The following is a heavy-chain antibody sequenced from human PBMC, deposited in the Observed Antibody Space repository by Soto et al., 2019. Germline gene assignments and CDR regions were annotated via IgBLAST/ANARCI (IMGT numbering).Heavy chain of an antibody. CDR2: INHSGST. D-gene: IGHD6-6*01. CDR1: GGSFSGYY. V-gene: IGHV4-34*01. Sequence: SETLSLTCAVYGGSFSGYYWSWIRQPPGKGLEWIGEINHSGSTNYNPSLKSRVTISVDTSKNQFSLKLSSVTAADTAVYYCAIGSGLIKRPPLDYWGQGTLVTVSS. CDR3: AIGSGLIKRPPLDY. J-gene: IGHJ4*02.